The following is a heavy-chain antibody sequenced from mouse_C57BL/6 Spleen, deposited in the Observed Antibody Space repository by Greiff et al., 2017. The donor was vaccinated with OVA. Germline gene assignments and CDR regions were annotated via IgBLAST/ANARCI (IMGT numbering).Heavy chain of an antibody. D-gene: IGHD1-1*01. V-gene: IGHV1-69*01. Sequence: VQLQQPGAELVMPGASVKLSCKASGYTFTSYWMHWVKQRPGQGLEWIGEIDPSDSYTNYNQKFKGKSTLTVDKSSSTAYMQLSSLTSEDSAVYYCARHYYGSSYSYAMDYWGQGTSVTVSS. CDR2: IDPSDSYT. CDR1: GYTFTSYW. CDR3: ARHYYGSSYSYAMDY. J-gene: IGHJ4*01.